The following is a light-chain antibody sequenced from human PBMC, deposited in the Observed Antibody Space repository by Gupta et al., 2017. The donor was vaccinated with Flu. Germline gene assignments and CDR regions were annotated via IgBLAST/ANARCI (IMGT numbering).Light chain of an antibody. V-gene: IGKV1-39*01. CDR2: AAS. CDR1: QSISSY. Sequence: DIQMTQSPSSLSASVGDRVTITCRASQSISSYLNWYQQKPGKAPKLLIYAASSWQSGVPSRFSGSGCGKDFTLTISSRQPEDFAAYYCQQNDSNPPDTFGQGTKVEIK. CDR3: QQNDSNPPDT. J-gene: IGKJ1*01.